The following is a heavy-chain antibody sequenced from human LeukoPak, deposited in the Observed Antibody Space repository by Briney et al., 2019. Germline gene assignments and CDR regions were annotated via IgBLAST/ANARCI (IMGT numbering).Heavy chain of an antibody. CDR1: GFTFSSYS. J-gene: IGHJ3*02. Sequence: GGSLRLSCAASGFTFSSYSMNWVRQAPGKGLEWVSSISSSSSYIYYADSVKGRFTISRDNSKNTLYLQMNSLRAEDTAVYYCAKDKSIPVPFDAFDIWGQGTMVTVSS. CDR3: AKDKSIPVPFDAFDI. D-gene: IGHD2-21*01. V-gene: IGHV3-21*01. CDR2: ISSSSSYI.